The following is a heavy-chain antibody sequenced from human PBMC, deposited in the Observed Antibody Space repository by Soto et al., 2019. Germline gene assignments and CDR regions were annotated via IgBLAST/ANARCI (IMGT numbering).Heavy chain of an antibody. CDR3: ARDFAAVAGTGSSSWFDP. CDR1: GFPFSSYG. Sequence: GGSLRLSCAASGFPFSSYGMHWVRQAPGKGLEWVAVIWYDGSNKYYADSVKGRFTISRDNSKNTLYLQMNSLRAEDTAVYYCARDFAAVAGTGSSSWFDPWGQGTLATVSS. CDR2: IWYDGSNK. D-gene: IGHD6-19*01. J-gene: IGHJ5*02. V-gene: IGHV3-33*01.